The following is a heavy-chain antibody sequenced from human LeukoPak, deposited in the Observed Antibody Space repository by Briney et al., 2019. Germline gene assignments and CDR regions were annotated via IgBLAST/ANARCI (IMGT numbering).Heavy chain of an antibody. D-gene: IGHD5-12*01. V-gene: IGHV1-8*01. CDR3: ARTSGYDAFDI. Sequence: GASVKVSCKASGYPFPSYDIHWVRQAPGQGLEWMGWMNPNRGNTGYAQKFPGRVTMTRNTSISTAYMELRSLRSDDTAVYYCARTSGYDAFDIWGQGTMVTVSS. CDR2: MNPNRGNT. J-gene: IGHJ3*02. CDR1: GYPFPSYD.